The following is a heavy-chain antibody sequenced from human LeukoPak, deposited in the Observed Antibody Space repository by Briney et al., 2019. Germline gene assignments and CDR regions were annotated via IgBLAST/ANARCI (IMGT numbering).Heavy chain of an antibody. CDR2: ISPYNGNT. J-gene: IGHJ4*02. CDR1: GYTFSVYG. Sequence: ASVKVSCKASGYTFSVYGITWVRQAPGQGLEWMGWISPYNGNTSYAQKFQGRVTMTRDTSTSTVYMELSSLRSEDTAVYYCARDHYHKIHSVMVTAPDYWGQGTLVIVSS. V-gene: IGHV1-18*01. D-gene: IGHD2-21*02. CDR3: ARDHYHKIHSVMVTAPDY.